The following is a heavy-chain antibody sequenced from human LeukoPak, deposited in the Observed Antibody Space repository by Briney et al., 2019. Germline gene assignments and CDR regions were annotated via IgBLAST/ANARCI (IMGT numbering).Heavy chain of an antibody. CDR3: AGQDIVVVATATRAFDI. D-gene: IGHD2-15*01. Sequence: GESLKISCKTSGYSFTSHWIAWVRQMPGKGLEWMGIIYPGDSDTRYSPSFQGQVTISADKSISTAYLQWNNLKASDTAMYYCAGQDIVVVATATRAFDIWGQGTMVTVSS. CDR1: GYSFTSHW. CDR2: IYPGDSDT. J-gene: IGHJ3*02. V-gene: IGHV5-51*01.